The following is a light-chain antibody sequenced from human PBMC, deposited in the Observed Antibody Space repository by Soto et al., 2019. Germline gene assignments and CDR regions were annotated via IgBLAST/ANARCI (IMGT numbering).Light chain of an antibody. CDR1: QSVSSY. Sequence: DIVLTQSPATLSLSPGERANLSCRASQSVSSYLAWYQQKPGQAPRLLIYDASNRATGIPARFSGSGSGTDFTLTISSLEPEDFAVYYCQQRSNWPRTVGQGTKVDIK. V-gene: IGKV3-11*01. J-gene: IGKJ1*01. CDR2: DAS. CDR3: QQRSNWPRT.